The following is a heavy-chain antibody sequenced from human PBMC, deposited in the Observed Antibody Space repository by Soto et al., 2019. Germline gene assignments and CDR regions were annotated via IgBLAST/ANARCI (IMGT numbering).Heavy chain of an antibody. CDR1: GYLFTAYS. Sequence: ASVKVSCKASGYLFTAYSMHWVRLAPGQGLEWMGVVNPSGGSTKYAQNFQGRVTMTRDTSTTTIYMELSSLRSDDTAIYYCAREEDCSGGTCYSEYFHRWGQGTLVTVSS. CDR2: VNPSGGST. D-gene: IGHD2-15*01. V-gene: IGHV1-46*01. CDR3: AREEDCSGGTCYSEYFHR. J-gene: IGHJ1*01.